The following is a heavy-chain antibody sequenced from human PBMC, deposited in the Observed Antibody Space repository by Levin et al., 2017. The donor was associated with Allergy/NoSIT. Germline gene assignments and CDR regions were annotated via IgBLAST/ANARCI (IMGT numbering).Heavy chain of an antibody. CDR2: INSDGSST. D-gene: IGHD2-2*01. CDR1: GFTFSSYW. Sequence: GESLKISCAASGFTFSSYWMHWVRQAPGKGPVWVSRINSDGSSTSYADSVKGRFTISRDNAKNTLYLQMNSLRAEATAVYYCARGGCSSTSCPKNLYYFDYWGQGTLVTVSS. J-gene: IGHJ4*02. CDR3: ARGGCSSTSCPKNLYYFDY. V-gene: IGHV3-74*01.